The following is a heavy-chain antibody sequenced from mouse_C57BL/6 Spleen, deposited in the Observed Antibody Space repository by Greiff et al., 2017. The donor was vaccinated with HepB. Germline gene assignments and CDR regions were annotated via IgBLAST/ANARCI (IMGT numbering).Heavy chain of an antibody. V-gene: IGHV1-81*01. CDR3: ARSYYDYDVNAMDY. J-gene: IGHJ4*01. CDR1: GYTFTSYG. D-gene: IGHD2-4*01. Sequence: VKLMESGAELARPGASVKLSCKASGYTFTSYGISWVKQRTGQGLEWIGEIYPRSGNTYYNKKFKGKATLTADKSSSTAYMELRSLTSEDSAVYFCARSYYDYDVNAMDYWGQGTSVTVSS. CDR2: IYPRSGNT.